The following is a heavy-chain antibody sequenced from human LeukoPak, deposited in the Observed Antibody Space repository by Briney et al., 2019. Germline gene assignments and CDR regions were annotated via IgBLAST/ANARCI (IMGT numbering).Heavy chain of an antibody. Sequence: SETLSLTCTVSGASISSSSYYWGWIRQPPGKGLEWIGSIYYSGSTYYNPSLKSRVTISVDTSKNQFSLKPSSVTAADTAVYYCAREREDIKLMLYAYYFDYWGQGTLVTVSS. CDR1: GASISSSSYY. CDR3: AREREDIKLMLYAYYFDY. D-gene: IGHD2-8*01. V-gene: IGHV4-39*07. CDR2: IYYSGST. J-gene: IGHJ4*02.